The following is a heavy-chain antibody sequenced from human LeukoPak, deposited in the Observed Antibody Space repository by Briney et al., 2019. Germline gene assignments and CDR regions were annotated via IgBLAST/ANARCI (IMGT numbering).Heavy chain of an antibody. CDR3: ARDWVDTIFGVVTQLLDY. Sequence: ASVKVSCKASGYTFTSYYMHWVRQAPGQGLEWMGIINPSGGSTSYAQKFQGRVTMTRDTSTSTVYMELSSLRSEDTAVYYCARDWVDTIFGVVTQLLDYWGQGTLVTVSS. V-gene: IGHV1-46*01. CDR2: INPSGGST. J-gene: IGHJ4*02. D-gene: IGHD3-3*01. CDR1: GYTFTSYY.